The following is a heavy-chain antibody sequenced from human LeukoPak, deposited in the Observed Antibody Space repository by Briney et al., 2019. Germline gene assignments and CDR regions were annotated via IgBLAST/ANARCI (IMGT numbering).Heavy chain of an antibody. CDR3: AKGVPDSSGTPRQGYFDL. D-gene: IGHD3-22*01. CDR1: GFSFDGYA. Sequence: PGRSLRLSCAASGFSFDGYAMHWVRQAPGKGLEWVSGISWNSATIGYADSVKGRFTISRDNAKNSVYLEMNSLRAEDTALYYCAKGVPDSSGTPRQGYFDLWGQGTLVTVSS. CDR2: ISWNSATI. J-gene: IGHJ4*02. V-gene: IGHV3-9*01.